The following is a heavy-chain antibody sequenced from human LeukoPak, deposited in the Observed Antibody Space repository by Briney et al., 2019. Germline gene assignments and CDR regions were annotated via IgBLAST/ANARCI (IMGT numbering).Heavy chain of an antibody. Sequence: HSGGSLRLSCEASGFKFSDYAMTWVRQAPGKGLEWVSSISGSARNTYYIDSVKGRFTISRDNFSNTLYLEMSSLGVEDTGVYYCSKPARTDGFDIWGHGTMVTVSS. CDR1: GFKFSDYA. V-gene: IGHV3-23*01. CDR3: SKPARTDGFDI. D-gene: IGHD6-25*01. CDR2: ISGSARNT. J-gene: IGHJ3*02.